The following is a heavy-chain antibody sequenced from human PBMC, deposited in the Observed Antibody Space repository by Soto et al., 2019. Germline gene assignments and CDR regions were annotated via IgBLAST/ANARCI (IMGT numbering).Heavy chain of an antibody. CDR1: GASLSPNY. CDR2: ICYAGTT. V-gene: IGHV4-59*08. Sequence: QVQLQESGPGLVKPSETLSLRCSVSGASLSPNYWSWFRQPPGKGLQWIGYICYAGTTTYNPSLKSRLTISLTTSKNEVSLELTSVTAADTAVYYCARLGAFYQALDSWGQGALVTVSS. CDR3: ARLGAFYQALDS. D-gene: IGHD2-2*01. J-gene: IGHJ4*02.